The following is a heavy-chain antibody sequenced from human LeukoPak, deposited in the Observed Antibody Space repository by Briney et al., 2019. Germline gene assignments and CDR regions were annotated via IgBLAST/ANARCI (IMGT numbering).Heavy chain of an antibody. V-gene: IGHV4-61*02. D-gene: IGHD4-17*01. Sequence: SQTLSLTCTVSGGSISSGSYYWSWIRQPAGKGLEWIGRIYTSGSTNYNPSLKSRVTISVDTSKNQFSLKLSSVTAADTAVYYCARGTTVTPNDYWGQGTLVTVSS. CDR2: IYTSGST. CDR1: GGSISSGSYY. CDR3: ARGTTVTPNDY. J-gene: IGHJ4*02.